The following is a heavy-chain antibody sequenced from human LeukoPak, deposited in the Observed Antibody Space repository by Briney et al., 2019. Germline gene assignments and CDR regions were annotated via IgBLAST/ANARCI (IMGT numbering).Heavy chain of an antibody. Sequence: PGRSLRLSCAASGFTFSSYAMHWVRQAPGKGLEWVSSISSSSSYIYYADSVKGRFTISRDNAKNSLYLQMNSLRAEDTAVYYCAIVGASPTDYWGQGTLVTVSS. CDR2: ISSSSSYI. D-gene: IGHD1-26*01. V-gene: IGHV3-21*01. CDR3: AIVGASPTDY. J-gene: IGHJ4*02. CDR1: GFTFSSYA.